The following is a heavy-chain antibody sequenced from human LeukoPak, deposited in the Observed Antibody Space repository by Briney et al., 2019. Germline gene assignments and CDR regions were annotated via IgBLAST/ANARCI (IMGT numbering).Heavy chain of an antibody. CDR3: ARGKGVMITFGGVMGY. D-gene: IGHD3-16*01. V-gene: IGHV1-46*01. CDR2: VNPSGGST. Sequence: ASVKVSCKASGYTFTSYYMHWVRQAPGQGLEWMGIVNPSGGSTSYAQKFQGRVTMTRDTSTSTVYMELSSLRSEDTAVYYCARGKGVMITFGGVMGYWGQGTLVIVSS. CDR1: GYTFTSYY. J-gene: IGHJ4*02.